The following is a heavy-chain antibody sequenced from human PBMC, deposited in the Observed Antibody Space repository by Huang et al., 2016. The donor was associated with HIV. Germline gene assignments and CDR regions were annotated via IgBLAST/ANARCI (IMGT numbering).Heavy chain of an antibody. Sequence: EVQLMESGGGLVQPGGSLRLSCAASGFTFSTYNMNWVRQAPGRGLECVSYITSSSGSIYYADSGKGRLTISRDNAKNSLYLQMNSLRAEDTAVYYCARFGSYYYGSGSYLDAFDIWGQGTMVTVSS. D-gene: IGHD3-10*01. CDR1: GFTFSTYN. CDR2: ITSSSGSI. CDR3: ARFGSYYYGSGSYLDAFDI. V-gene: IGHV3-48*01. J-gene: IGHJ3*02.